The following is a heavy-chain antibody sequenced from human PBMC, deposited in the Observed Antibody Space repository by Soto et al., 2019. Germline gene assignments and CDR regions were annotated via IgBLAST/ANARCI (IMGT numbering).Heavy chain of an antibody. Sequence: QVQLVESGGGVAQPGGSLRLSCAASGFTFSRYGMHWVRQAPGKGLEWVAVIWTDGSYEYYADSVMGRFTISRDNSKNTLYLQRNSLRAEDTAVYYCARAGHDSSGYYYGGLDYWGPGTLVTVSS. CDR3: ARAGHDSSGYYYGGLDY. J-gene: IGHJ4*02. CDR2: IWTDGSYE. CDR1: GFTFSRYG. V-gene: IGHV3-33*01. D-gene: IGHD3-22*01.